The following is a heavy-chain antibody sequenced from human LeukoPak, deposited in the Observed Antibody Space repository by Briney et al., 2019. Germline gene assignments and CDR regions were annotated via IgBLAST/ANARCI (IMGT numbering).Heavy chain of an antibody. CDR2: ISSDASIT. J-gene: IGHJ5*02. CDR1: GFTFSTYW. CDR3: AKDRRIAAVGTGFDP. Sequence: GGSLRLSCAASGFTFSTYWMHWVRQDPGKGLVWVSRISSDASITSYANPVKGRFTISRDNAKNTLYLQMNSLRAEDTSVYYCAKDRRIAAVGTGFDPWGQGTLVTVSS. D-gene: IGHD6-13*01. V-gene: IGHV3-74*01.